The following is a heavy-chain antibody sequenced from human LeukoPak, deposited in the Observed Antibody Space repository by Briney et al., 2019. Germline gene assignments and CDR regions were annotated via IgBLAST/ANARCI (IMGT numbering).Heavy chain of an antibody. J-gene: IGHJ5*02. Sequence: PGGSLRLSCAASGLPFSKAWMSWVRQAPGRGREWVGRIKSISEGETTDYAAPVKGRFTISRDDSKNTLYLQMSSLRAEDTGVYYCTTDPNLTDRWGRGTLVTVAT. D-gene: IGHD1-14*01. CDR3: TTDPNLTDR. CDR2: IKSISEGETT. CDR1: GLPFSKAW. V-gene: IGHV3-15*01.